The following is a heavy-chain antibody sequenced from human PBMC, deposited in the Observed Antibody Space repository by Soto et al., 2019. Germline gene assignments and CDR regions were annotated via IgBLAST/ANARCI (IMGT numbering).Heavy chain of an antibody. V-gene: IGHV1-69*02. D-gene: IGHD3-10*01. CDR1: GGTFSSYT. J-gene: IGHJ3*02. CDR2: IIPILGIA. CDR3: ARANYYGSGTDAFDI. Sequence: QVQLVQSGAEVKKPGSSVKVSCKASGGTFSSYTISWVRQAPGQGLEWMGRIIPILGIANYAQKFQGRVTITADKSTSKAYMELSSLRSEDTAVYYCARANYYGSGTDAFDIWGQGTMVTVSS.